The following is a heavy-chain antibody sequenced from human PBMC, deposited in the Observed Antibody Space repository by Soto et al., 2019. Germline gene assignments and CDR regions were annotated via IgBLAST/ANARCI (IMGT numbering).Heavy chain of an antibody. D-gene: IGHD3-10*01. J-gene: IGHJ6*03. V-gene: IGHV4-59*01. CDR2: IYYSGST. CDR1: GGSISSYY. Sequence: PSETLSLTCTVSGGSISSYYWSWIRQPPGKGLEWIGYIYYSGSTNYNPSLKSRVTISVDTSKNQFSLKLSSVTAADTAVYYCAAVTMVRGNNYYYYYYMDVWGKGTTVTVSS. CDR3: AAVTMVRGNNYYYYYYMDV.